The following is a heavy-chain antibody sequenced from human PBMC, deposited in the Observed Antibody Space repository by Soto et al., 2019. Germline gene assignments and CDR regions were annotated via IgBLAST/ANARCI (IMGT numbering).Heavy chain of an antibody. V-gene: IGHV3-7*01. Sequence: GGSLRLSCAASGFTFSSYWMSWVRQAPGKGLEWVANIKQDGSEKYYVDSVKGRFTISRDNAKNSLYLQMNSLRAEDTAVYYCARDPFDYDFWSGYYTGFDYWGQGTLVTVSS. CDR3: ARDPFDYDFWSGYYTGFDY. D-gene: IGHD3-3*01. CDR1: GFTFSSYW. CDR2: IKQDGSEK. J-gene: IGHJ4*02.